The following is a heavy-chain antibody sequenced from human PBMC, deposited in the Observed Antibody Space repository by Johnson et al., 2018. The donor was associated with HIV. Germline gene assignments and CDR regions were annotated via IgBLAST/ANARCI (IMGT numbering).Heavy chain of an antibody. D-gene: IGHD2-21*01. CDR3: ARDRGDWDAFDI. V-gene: IGHV3-11*04. CDR1: RFTFSDYY. J-gene: IGHJ3*02. Sequence: QVQLVESGGGVVKPGGSLRLSCAASRFTFSDYYMSWIRQTPGKGLEWVSYISSSGGTIYYADSVKGRFSISRDNAKNALYLQMNSLRAEDTAGYYCARDRGDWDAFDIWGQGTMVTVSS. CDR2: ISSSGGTI.